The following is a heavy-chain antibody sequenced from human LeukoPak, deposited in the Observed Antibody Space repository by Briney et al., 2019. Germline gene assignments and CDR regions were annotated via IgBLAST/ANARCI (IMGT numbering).Heavy chain of an antibody. Sequence: SQTLSLTCAISGDSVSSNSAGWSWIRQSPSRGLEWLGRTYYRSKWYNDYAVSVKSRITINPDTSKNQVSLQLSSVTPEDTAVYYCARDRAAATLDYWGQGTLVTVSS. CDR3: ARDRAAATLDY. CDR2: TYYRSKWYN. CDR1: GDSVSSNSAG. J-gene: IGHJ4*02. D-gene: IGHD2-15*01. V-gene: IGHV6-1*01.